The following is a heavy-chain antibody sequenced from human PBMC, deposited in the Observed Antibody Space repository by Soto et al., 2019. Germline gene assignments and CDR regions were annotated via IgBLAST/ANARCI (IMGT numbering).Heavy chain of an antibody. CDR1: GGTLSSYG. V-gene: IGHV1-69*13. CDR2: ISPVFGTT. J-gene: IGHJ4*02. CDR3: VRNVHYYDSSGYFDY. D-gene: IGHD3-22*01. Sequence: ASVKVSCKAPGGTLSSYGISWARQAPGQGLEWMGGISPVFGTTNYAQKFQGRVTITADESTSTAYKELSSLRSEDTAVYYCVRNVHYYDSSGYFDYWGQGSLVTVSS.